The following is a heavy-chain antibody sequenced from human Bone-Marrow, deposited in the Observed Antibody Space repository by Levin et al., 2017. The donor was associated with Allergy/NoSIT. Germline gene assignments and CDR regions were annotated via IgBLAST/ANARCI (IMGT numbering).Heavy chain of an antibody. CDR3: VKAIRSELPWGRFEA. Sequence: GGSLRLSCATSGFTFSSFAMSWVRQTPGKGLEWVSGISGSSDFTYYADSVEGRFTVSRANSKNTVYLQMSSLRPEDTAIYYCVKAIRSELPWGRFEAWGQRTLVTASS. V-gene: IGHV3-23*01. CDR1: GFTFSSFA. D-gene: IGHD1-7*01. CDR2: ISGSSDFT. J-gene: IGHJ5*02.